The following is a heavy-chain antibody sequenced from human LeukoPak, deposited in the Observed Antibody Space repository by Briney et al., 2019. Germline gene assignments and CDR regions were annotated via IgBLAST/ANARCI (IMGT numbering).Heavy chain of an antibody. CDR2: INPNSGGT. J-gene: IGHJ5*02. D-gene: IGHD6-13*01. CDR1: GYTFTGYY. Sequence: ASVKVSCKASGYTFTGYYMHWVRQAPGQGLEWMGWINPNSGGTNYAQKFQGRVTITRNTSTSTAYMELSSLRSEDTAVYFCASAPRYSSSWPNNWFDPWGQGTLLTVSS. V-gene: IGHV1-2*02. CDR3: ASAPRYSSSWPNNWFDP.